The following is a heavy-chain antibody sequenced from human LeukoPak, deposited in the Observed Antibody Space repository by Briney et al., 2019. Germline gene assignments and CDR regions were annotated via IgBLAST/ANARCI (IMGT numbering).Heavy chain of an antibody. CDR1: GFTFSSYA. D-gene: IGHD2-2*01. V-gene: IGHV3-30-3*01. CDR3: ARDAYCSSTSCYRWFDP. Sequence: PGRSLRRSCAASGFTFSSYAMHWVRQAPGKGLEWVAVISYDGSNKYYADSVKGRFTISRDNSKNTLYLQMNSLRAEDTAVYYCARDAYCSSTSCYRWFDPWGQGTLVTVSS. CDR2: ISYDGSNK. J-gene: IGHJ5*02.